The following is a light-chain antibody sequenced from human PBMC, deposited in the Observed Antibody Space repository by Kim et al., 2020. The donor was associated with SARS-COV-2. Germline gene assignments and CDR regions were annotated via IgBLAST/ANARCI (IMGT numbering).Light chain of an antibody. CDR3: AAWDDSLSGWV. J-gene: IGLJ3*02. CDR2: RNY. Sequence: QSVLTQPPSASGTPGQRVTFSCSGSSSNIGSNYVSWHQQLPGTAPRLLIYRNYQRPSGVPDRFSGSTSGTSASLAISGRRSEDEADYYCAAWDDSLSGWVFGGGTQLTVL. CDR1: SSNIGSNY. V-gene: IGLV1-47*01.